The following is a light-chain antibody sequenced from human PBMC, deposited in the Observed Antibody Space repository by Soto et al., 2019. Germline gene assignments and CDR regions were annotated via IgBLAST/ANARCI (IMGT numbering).Light chain of an antibody. CDR2: EAS. J-gene: IGKJ1*01. Sequence: DIQMTQSPSTVSASIGDRVTITCRASQSISIWMAWYQQKPGKAPKLLIYEASRLESGVPSRFSGSGSGTDFPLTISSLQPDDFATYYCQQYNSWTFGQGTKVEIK. CDR1: QSISIW. V-gene: IGKV1-5*03. CDR3: QQYNSWT.